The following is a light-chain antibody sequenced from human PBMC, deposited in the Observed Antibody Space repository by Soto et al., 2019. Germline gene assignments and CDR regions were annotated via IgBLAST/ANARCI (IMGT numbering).Light chain of an antibody. CDR2: ATS. CDR3: QQYGTSPRSIN. J-gene: IGKJ5*01. Sequence: EIVITHSPGTLALSPGEGATRSCVASQALRSSYLAWYQQKPGLAPRLLIYATSSRATGIPDRFSGGGSGTDFTLTINKLEPEDFAVYYCQQYGTSPRSINCGQGKRLAIK. CDR1: QALRSSY. V-gene: IGKV3D-20*01.